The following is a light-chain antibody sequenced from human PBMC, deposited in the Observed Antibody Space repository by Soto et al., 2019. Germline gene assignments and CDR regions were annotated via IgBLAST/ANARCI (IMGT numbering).Light chain of an antibody. CDR2: AAS. CDR1: QDIGRR. J-gene: IGKJ1*01. V-gene: IGKV1-12*01. Sequence: DIQMTQYPSSVSSSMGDRVTITCRANQDIGRRLAWFQQKPGKAPKYLIQAASSLQGGVPSTFSGSGSGTDVTLTISSLKKEDGSTYYCQQTYSTTPTFGQGTKVDIK. CDR3: QQTYSTTPT.